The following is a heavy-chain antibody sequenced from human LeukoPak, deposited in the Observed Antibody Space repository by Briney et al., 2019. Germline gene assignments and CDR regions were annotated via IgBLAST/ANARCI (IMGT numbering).Heavy chain of an antibody. CDR1: GGSISTYY. V-gene: IGHV4-59*01. CDR2: IYYSGST. D-gene: IGHD6-13*01. J-gene: IGHJ2*01. CDR3: ARVYYSRSYDYWYFDL. Sequence: SETLSLTCTVSGGSISTYYWSWIRQPPGKGLEWIGYIYYSGSTNYNPSLKSRVTISVDTSKNQFSLKLRSVTAADTAVYYCARVYYSRSYDYWYFDLWGRGTLVTVSS.